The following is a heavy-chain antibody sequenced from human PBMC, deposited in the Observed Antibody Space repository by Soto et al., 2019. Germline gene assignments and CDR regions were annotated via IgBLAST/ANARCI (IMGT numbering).Heavy chain of an antibody. D-gene: IGHD1-26*01. Sequence: SETLSLTCTVAGGSISSRSYYWGCIRQTPGKGLEWIGTIYYSGSTYYNPSLKSRVTISVDTSKNQFSLKLSSVTAADTAVYYCARGGDGGSYYYYYYMAVWGKGTTVTVSS. V-gene: IGHV4-39*01. CDR3: ARGGDGGSYYYYYYMAV. J-gene: IGHJ6*03. CDR2: IYYSGST. CDR1: GGSISSRSYY.